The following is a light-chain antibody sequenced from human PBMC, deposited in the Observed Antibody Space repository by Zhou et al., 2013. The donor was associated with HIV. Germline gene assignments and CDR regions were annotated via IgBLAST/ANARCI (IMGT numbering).Light chain of an antibody. V-gene: IGKV3-15*01. CDR3: QQYNKWPLT. J-gene: IGKJ4*01. CDR1: QSISSN. Sequence: EIALTQSPDTLSLSPGERATLSCRASQSISSNLAWYQHKPGQAPTLLIYGASTRATGVPARFSGSGSGTEFTLTISSLQSEDFAVYYCQQYNKWPLTFGGGTKVEIK. CDR2: GAS.